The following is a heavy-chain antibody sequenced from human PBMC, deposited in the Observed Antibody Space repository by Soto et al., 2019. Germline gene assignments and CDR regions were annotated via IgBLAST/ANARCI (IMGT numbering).Heavy chain of an antibody. D-gene: IGHD1-26*01. CDR3: ARGLPSCIDLGWLDP. CDR2: VDPRSGGT. Sequence: ASVKVSCKASGYTFIGYYMHWVRQAPGQGLEWMGWVDPRSGGTKYAQEFQGRVTMTRDTSISPAYMELSRLRSDDPAVYYCARGLPSCIDLGWLDPWGKGTLVTVSS. V-gene: IGHV1-2*02. CDR1: GYTFIGYY. J-gene: IGHJ5*02.